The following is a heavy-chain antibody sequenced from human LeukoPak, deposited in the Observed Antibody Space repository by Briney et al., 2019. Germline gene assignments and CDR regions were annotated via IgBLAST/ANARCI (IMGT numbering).Heavy chain of an antibody. CDR3: ASSFYYDSRDY. D-gene: IGHD3-22*01. Sequence: SETPSLTCVVYGGSFSGYVWSWIRQPPGKGLEWIGETTPSGSTNYNPSLKSRVSISIDTSKKKLSLRLTSVTAADSAVYYCASSFYYDSRDYWGQGTLVTVSS. V-gene: IGHV4-34*01. CDR1: GGSFSGYV. J-gene: IGHJ4*02. CDR2: TTPSGST.